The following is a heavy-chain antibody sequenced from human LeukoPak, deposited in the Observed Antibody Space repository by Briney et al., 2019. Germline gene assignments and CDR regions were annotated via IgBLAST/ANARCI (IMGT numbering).Heavy chain of an antibody. D-gene: IGHD2-21*02. CDR2: ISHSGST. CDR3: ARGGLTYYFDY. Sequence: NTSETLSLTCTVSGYSISSGYYWGWIRQPPGKGLEWIGVISHSGSTHYTPSLKSRVTISGDTSKNQFSLKLSSVTAADTAVYYCARGGLTYYFDYWGQGSLVTVSS. J-gene: IGHJ4*02. CDR1: GYSISSGYY. V-gene: IGHV4-38-2*02.